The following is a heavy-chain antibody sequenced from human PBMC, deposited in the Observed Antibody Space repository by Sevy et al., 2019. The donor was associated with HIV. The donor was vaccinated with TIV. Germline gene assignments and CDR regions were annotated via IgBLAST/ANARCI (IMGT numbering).Heavy chain of an antibody. Sequence: SETLSLTCAVSGGSISSYYWSWIRQSAGEGLEWIGRIYANGSSNYNPSLNSRVTMSVDTSKNQFSLKLNFVTAADTAGYYCAGGPLGYCVGSNCPPPGIEYWGQGTLVTVSS. CDR3: AGGPLGYCVGSNCPPPGIEY. D-gene: IGHD2-21*01. J-gene: IGHJ4*02. V-gene: IGHV4-4*07. CDR1: GGSISSYY. CDR2: IYANGSS.